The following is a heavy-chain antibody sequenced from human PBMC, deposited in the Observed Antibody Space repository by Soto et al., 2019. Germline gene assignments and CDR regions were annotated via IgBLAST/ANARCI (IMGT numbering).Heavy chain of an antibody. CDR3: ARFPLWFGELDY. V-gene: IGHV4-30-2*01. CDR2: LHHSGDT. J-gene: IGHJ4*02. CDR1: GASIGSGSYS. D-gene: IGHD3-10*01. Sequence: QLQLQESGSGLVRPSQTLSLTCTVSGASIGSGSYSWNWIRQPPGKGLEWIGYLHHSGDTYFNPSLRRRVSISVDRSNNQFSLKLISVTAADTAVYYCARFPLWFGELDYWGQGALVTVPS.